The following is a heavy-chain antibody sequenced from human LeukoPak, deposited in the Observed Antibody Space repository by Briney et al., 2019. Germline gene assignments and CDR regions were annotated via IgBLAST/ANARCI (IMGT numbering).Heavy chain of an antibody. D-gene: IGHD6-6*01. J-gene: IGHJ5*02. CDR1: GGSISSGGYS. Sequence: SETLSLTCAVSGGSISSGGYSWRWLRQPPGKGLEWIGYIYHSGSTYYNPSLKSRVTISVDRSKNQFSLKLSSVTAADTAVYYCARVMAARREDLNWFDPWGQGTLVTVSS. V-gene: IGHV4-30-2*01. CDR2: IYHSGST. CDR3: ARVMAARREDLNWFDP.